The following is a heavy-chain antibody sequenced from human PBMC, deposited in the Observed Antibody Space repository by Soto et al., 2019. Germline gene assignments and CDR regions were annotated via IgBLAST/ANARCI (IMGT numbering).Heavy chain of an antibody. CDR1: GFTFSSSA. D-gene: IGHD6-19*01. J-gene: IGHJ6*02. V-gene: IGHV1-58*02. CDR2: IVVGSANT. CDR3: AADQGLSVGYLYYYGMDV. Sequence: QMQLVQSGPEVKKPGTSVKVSCKASGFTFSSSAMQWVRQARRQRPEWIGSIVVGSANTNYAQKFQERVTITRDMSTSTVYMELSSLRSEDTAVYYCAADQGLSVGYLYYYGMDVWGQGTTVTVSS.